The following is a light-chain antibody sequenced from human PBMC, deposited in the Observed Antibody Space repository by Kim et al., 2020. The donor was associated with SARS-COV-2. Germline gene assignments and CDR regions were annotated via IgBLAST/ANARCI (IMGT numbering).Light chain of an antibody. V-gene: IGLV3-19*01. CDR3: NSRGSSGDNVV. J-gene: IGLJ3*02. Sequence: LGRQAGVTFQRDGPRSYYATACQQKPGQAPVLVLYYKYNRPSWIPAEFSCSASGNTASLTITGAHAEDDADYYCNSRGSSGDNVVFGGGTQLTVL. CDR1: GPRSYY. CDR2: YKY.